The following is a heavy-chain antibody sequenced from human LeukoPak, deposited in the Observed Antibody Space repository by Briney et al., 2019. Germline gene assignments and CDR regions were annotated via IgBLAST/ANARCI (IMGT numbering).Heavy chain of an antibody. D-gene: IGHD2-21*02. CDR2: IYYSGST. Sequence: SETLSLTCTVSGGSISSSSYYWGWIRQPPGKGLEWIGSIYYSGSTYYNPSLKSRVTISVDTSKNLFSLKLSSVTAADTAVYYCARSRLRPVVVVTEGWGQGTLVTVSS. J-gene: IGHJ4*02. CDR3: ARSRLRPVVVVTEG. CDR1: GGSISSSSYY. V-gene: IGHV4-39*01.